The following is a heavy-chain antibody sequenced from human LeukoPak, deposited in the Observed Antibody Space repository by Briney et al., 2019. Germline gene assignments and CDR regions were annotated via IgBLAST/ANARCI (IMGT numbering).Heavy chain of an antibody. CDR2: INHSGST. Sequence: SETLSLTCAVYGGSFSGYYWSWIRQPPGKGLEWIGEINHSGSTSYNPSLKSRVTISVDTSKNQFSLKLSSVTAADTAVYYCARGLSPSDFDYWGQGTLVTVSS. D-gene: IGHD3-10*01. CDR1: GGSFSGYY. CDR3: ARGLSPSDFDY. J-gene: IGHJ4*02. V-gene: IGHV4-34*01.